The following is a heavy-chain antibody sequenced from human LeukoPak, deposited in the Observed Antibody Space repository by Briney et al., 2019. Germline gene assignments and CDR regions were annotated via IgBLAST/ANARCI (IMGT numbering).Heavy chain of an antibody. V-gene: IGHV3-21*01. CDR2: ISGNNNYI. J-gene: IGHJ4*02. Sequence: GGSLRLSCAASGFTFSSYSMNWVRQAPGKGLEWVSSISGNNNYIYYADSVGGRFTISRDNARDSLFLQMDSLRAEDTAVYYYARDPHNPGPIDYWGQGTLVTVSS. CDR3: ARDPHNPGPIDY. CDR1: GFTFSSYS.